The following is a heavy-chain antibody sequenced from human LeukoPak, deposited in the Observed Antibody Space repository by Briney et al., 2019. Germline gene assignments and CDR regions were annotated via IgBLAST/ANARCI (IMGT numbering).Heavy chain of an antibody. J-gene: IGHJ2*01. D-gene: IGHD3-10*01. V-gene: IGHV4-59*01. CDR1: GASIRTSY. CDR2: VYHSGST. CDR3: ARDKGSYWYFDL. Sequence: SETLSLTCTVSGASIRTSYWSWIRQPPGKGLEYIGFVYHSGSTNYNPSLKSRVTISVDTSKNQFSLKLSSVTAADTAVYYCARDKGSYWYFDLWGRGTLVTVSS.